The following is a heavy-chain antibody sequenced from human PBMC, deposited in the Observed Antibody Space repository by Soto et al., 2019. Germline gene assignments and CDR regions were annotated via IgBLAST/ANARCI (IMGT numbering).Heavy chain of an antibody. CDR1: GGTFSSYA. Sequence: QVQLVQSGAEVKKPGSSVKVSCKASGGTFSSYAISWVRQAPGQGLEWMGGIIPIFVTANYAQKFQGRVTITADESTSTAYMGLSSLGSEDTAMYYCARDRSSGYSYVYGIGFWFDPWGQGTLVTVSS. J-gene: IGHJ5*02. V-gene: IGHV1-69*01. CDR3: ARDRSSGYSYVYGIGFWFDP. D-gene: IGHD5-18*01. CDR2: IIPIFVTA.